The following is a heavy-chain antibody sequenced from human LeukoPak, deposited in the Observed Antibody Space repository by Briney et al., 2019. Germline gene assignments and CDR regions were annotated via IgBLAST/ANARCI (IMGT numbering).Heavy chain of an antibody. V-gene: IGHV3-11*05. Sequence: GGPLRLSCAASGFTFSDYYMSWIRRAPGKGLEWLSHISGSSGYTNYADSVKGRFTISRDNANNSLHLQMNSMRAEDTAVNYCARARGNYVYYPFDYWGQGALVTVSS. CDR2: ISGSSGYT. D-gene: IGHD4-17*01. CDR1: GFTFSDYY. J-gene: IGHJ4*02. CDR3: ARARGNYVYYPFDY.